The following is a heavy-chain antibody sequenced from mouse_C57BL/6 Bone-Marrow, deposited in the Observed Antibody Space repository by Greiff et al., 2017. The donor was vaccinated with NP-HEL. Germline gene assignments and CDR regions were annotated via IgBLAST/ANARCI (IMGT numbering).Heavy chain of an antibody. CDR3: ARHGLLVYAMDY. V-gene: IGHV2-6-1*01. J-gene: IGHJ4*01. D-gene: IGHD2-1*01. CDR1: GFSLTSYG. Sequence: VQLQESGPGLVAPSQSLSITCTVSGFSLTSYGVHWVRQPPGKGLEWLVVIWSAGSTTYNSALKSRLSISKDNSKSQVFLKMNSLQTDDTAMYYCARHGLLVYAMDYWGQGTSVTVSS. CDR2: IWSAGST.